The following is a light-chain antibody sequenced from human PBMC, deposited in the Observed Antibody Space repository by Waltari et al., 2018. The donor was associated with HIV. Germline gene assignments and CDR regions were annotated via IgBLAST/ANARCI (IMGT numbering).Light chain of an antibody. CDR1: SGSVSASYH. CDR3: GLYMGSGILGV. CDR2: NTS. Sequence: QTVVTQESSFSVSPGETVTLTCGLSSGSVSASYHPSWYQQTPGQAPRTLIYNTSTRSSGGPDRFAGAIIGNKAALTSTGAQADDESDYYCGLYMGSGILGVFGGGTKLTVL. J-gene: IGLJ3*02. V-gene: IGLV8-61*01.